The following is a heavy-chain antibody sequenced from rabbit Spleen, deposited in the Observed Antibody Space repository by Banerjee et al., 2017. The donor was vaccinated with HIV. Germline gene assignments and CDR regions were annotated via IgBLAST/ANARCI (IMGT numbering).Heavy chain of an antibody. J-gene: IGHJ6*01. CDR1: GVSFSGNSY. CDR2: IDSGSSGFT. D-gene: IGHD6-1*01. V-gene: IGHV1S40*01. Sequence: QSLEESGGDLVKPGASLTLTCIASGVSFSGNSYMCWVRQAPGKGLEWIACIDSGSSGFTYFASWANGRFTISKTSSTTVTLQMTSLTAADTATYFCARGEHFSVGFSAFAIYLDLWGPGTLVTVS. CDR3: ARGEHFSVGFSAFAIYLDL.